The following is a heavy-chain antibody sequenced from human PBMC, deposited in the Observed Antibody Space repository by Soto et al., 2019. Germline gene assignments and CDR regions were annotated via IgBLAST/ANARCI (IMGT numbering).Heavy chain of an antibody. J-gene: IGHJ5*02. CDR3: ARVRQYCSGTSCYLDP. Sequence: QVQLQESGPGLVKPSETLSLTCAVSGGSISSSNWWHWVRQPPGKGLEWIGEILHSGTTNYNPSLKSRVAISVDKSKNKFSLNLNSVTAADTAVYYCARVRQYCSGTSCYLDPWGQGTLVTVSS. CDR1: GGSISSSNW. CDR2: ILHSGTT. V-gene: IGHV4-4*02. D-gene: IGHD2-2*01.